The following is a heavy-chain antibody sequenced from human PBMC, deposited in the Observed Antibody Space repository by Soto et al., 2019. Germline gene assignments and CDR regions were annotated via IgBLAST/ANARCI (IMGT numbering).Heavy chain of an antibody. CDR3: ARRVNSVVDP. CDR1: GGSISSGPYS. CDR2: IYHDGST. J-gene: IGHJ5*02. V-gene: IGHV4-30-2*01. Sequence: QLQLQESGSGLVKPSQTLALTCAVSGGSISSGPYSWSWIRQPPGKGLEWIGYIYHDGSTYYNPSLKRRVTISVDKSMNHFPLKLSSVTATDTAVYYCARRVNSVVDPWGQGTLVTVSS. D-gene: IGHD1-1*01.